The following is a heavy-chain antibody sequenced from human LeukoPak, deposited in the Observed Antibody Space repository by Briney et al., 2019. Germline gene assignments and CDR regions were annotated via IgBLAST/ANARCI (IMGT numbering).Heavy chain of an antibody. D-gene: IGHD5-18*01. J-gene: IGHJ3*02. CDR2: INHSGST. CDR3: ARVVDTAMVDI. V-gene: IGHV4-34*01. Sequence: SETLSLTCAVYGGSFSGYYWSWIRQPPGKGLEWIGEINHSGSTNYNPSLTSRVTISVDTSKNQFSLKLSSVTAADTAVYYCARVVDTAMVDIWGQGTMVTVSS. CDR1: GGSFSGYY.